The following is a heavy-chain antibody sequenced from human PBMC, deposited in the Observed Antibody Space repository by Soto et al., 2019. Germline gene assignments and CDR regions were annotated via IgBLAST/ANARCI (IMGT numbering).Heavy chain of an antibody. V-gene: IGHV4-30-2*01. CDR3: ARGQQLVRNY. J-gene: IGHJ4*02. D-gene: IGHD6-13*01. CDR2: IYHSGST. CDR1: GGSISRGGYS. Sequence: QLQLQESGSGLVKPSQTLSLTCAVSGGSISRGGYSWSWIRQPPGKGLEWIGYIYHSGSTYYNPSIKGRVTISVDRSKTQFSLKLSCVTAADTAVYYCARGQQLVRNYWGQGTLVTASS.